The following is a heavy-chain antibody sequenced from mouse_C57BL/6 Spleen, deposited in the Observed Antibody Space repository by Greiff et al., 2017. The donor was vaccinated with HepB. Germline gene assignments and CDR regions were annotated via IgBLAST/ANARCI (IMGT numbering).Heavy chain of an antibody. CDR1: GFSLTSYG. CDR3: AKKDGNYVGAMDY. J-gene: IGHJ4*01. D-gene: IGHD2-1*01. V-gene: IGHV2-4*01. CDR2: IWSGGST. Sequence: VQLQESGPGLVQPSQSLSITCTVSGFSLTSYGVHWVRQPPGKGLEWLGVIWSGGSTDYNAAFISRLSISKDNSKSQVFFKMNSLQADDTAIYYCAKKDGNYVGAMDYWGQGTSVTVSS.